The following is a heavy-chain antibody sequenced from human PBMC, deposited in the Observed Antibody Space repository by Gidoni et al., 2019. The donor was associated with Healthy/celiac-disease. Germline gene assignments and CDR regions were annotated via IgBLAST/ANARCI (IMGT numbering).Heavy chain of an antibody. D-gene: IGHD3-10*02. CDR1: GYSFTRYW. V-gene: IGHV5-10-1*03. CDR3: ARQGMFGSNDFDY. CDR2: GDPSDSYN. J-gene: IGHJ4*02. Sequence: EVQRVQSAAEVTKPWESLRISCKRSGYSFTRYWLSWVRQMPGKGPGWMGRGDPSDSYNKSSPSRPGHVTISGYKSISPAYLQWSSLKASDTAMYYCARQGMFGSNDFDYWGQGTLVTVSS.